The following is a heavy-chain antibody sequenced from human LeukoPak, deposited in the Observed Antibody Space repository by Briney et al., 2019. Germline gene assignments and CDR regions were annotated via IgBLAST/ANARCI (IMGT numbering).Heavy chain of an antibody. Sequence: PSETLSLTCTVSGGSITGYYWSWIRQPPGQGLEWIGYIYYSGSTNYNPSLKSRVTISVDTSKNQFSLKLSSVTAADTAVYYCARGRGSASLGTYYYYGMDVWGQGTTVTVSS. D-gene: IGHD7-27*01. CDR3: ARGRGSASLGTYYYYGMDV. CDR1: GGSITGYY. J-gene: IGHJ6*02. V-gene: IGHV4-59*01. CDR2: IYYSGST.